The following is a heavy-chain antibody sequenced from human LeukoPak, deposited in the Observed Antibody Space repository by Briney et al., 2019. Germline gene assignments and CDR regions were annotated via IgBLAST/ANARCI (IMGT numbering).Heavy chain of an antibody. CDR3: ARDRYYYGSGSYSY. CDR2: IYSGGST. V-gene: IGHV3-53*01. Sequence: PGGSLRLSCAASGFTVSSNYMSWVRQAPGKGLEWVSVIYSGGSTYYADSVKGRFTISRDNSKNTLYLQMNSLRAEDTAVYYCARDRYYYGSGSYSYWGQGTLVTVSS. J-gene: IGHJ4*02. D-gene: IGHD3-10*01. CDR1: GFTVSSNY.